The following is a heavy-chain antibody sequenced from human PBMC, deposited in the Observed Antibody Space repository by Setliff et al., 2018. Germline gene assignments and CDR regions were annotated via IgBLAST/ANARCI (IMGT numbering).Heavy chain of an antibody. CDR2: ISAYNGNT. V-gene: IGHV1-18*01. CDR3: ASPDYQYYYYYGMDV. J-gene: IGHJ6*02. Sequence: GASVKVSCKASGYTFTSYGISWVRQAPGQGLEWMGWISAYNGNTNYAQKLQGRVTMTTDTSTSTAYMELRSLRSDDTAVYYCASPDYQYYYYYGMDVWGQGTTVTVSS. CDR1: GYTFTSYG. D-gene: IGHD3-16*01.